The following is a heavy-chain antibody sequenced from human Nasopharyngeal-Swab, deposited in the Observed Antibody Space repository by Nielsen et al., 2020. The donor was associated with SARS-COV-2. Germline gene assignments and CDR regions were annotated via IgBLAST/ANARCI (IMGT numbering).Heavy chain of an antibody. V-gene: IGHV2-5*01. CDR3: AHRTYYYDSSGYYYVWDFDY. CDR2: IYWNDDK. Sequence: WIRQPPGMALEWLALIYWNDDKRYSPSLKSRLTITKDTSKNQVVLTMTNMDPVDTATYYCAHRTYYYDSSGYYYVWDFDYWGQGTLVTVSS. J-gene: IGHJ4*02. D-gene: IGHD3-22*01.